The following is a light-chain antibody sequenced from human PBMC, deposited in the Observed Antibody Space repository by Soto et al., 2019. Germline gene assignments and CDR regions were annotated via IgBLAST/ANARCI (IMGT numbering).Light chain of an antibody. V-gene: IGKV3-20*01. Sequence: EIVLTQSPGTLSLSPGERATLSCRASQSVSSSYLAWYQQKPGQAPRLLIYGASSRATGIPDRFSGSGSGTDFTLTISRLEPEDFAVYYWQKYGISPLTFGGGTKVEIK. CDR3: QKYGISPLT. CDR2: GAS. CDR1: QSVSSSY. J-gene: IGKJ4*01.